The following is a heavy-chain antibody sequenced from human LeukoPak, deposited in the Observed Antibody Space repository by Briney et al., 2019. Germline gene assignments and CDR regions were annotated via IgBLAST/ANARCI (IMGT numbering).Heavy chain of an antibody. Sequence: SETLSLTCAVYGGTFSGYYWSWIRQPPGKGLEWIGEINHSGSTYYNPSLNSRVTISVDTSKNQFSLKLSSVTAADTAVYYCARDSALAQAVMFDYWSQGTLVTVSS. CDR3: ARDSALAQAVMFDY. J-gene: IGHJ4*02. V-gene: IGHV4-34*01. CDR2: INHSGST. CDR1: GGTFSGYY. D-gene: IGHD6-19*01.